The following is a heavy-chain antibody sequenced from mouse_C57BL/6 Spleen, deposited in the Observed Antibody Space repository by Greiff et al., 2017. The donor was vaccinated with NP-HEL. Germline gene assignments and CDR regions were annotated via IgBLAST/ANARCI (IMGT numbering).Heavy chain of an antibody. CDR3: ARDHYSPYFDY. Sequence: EVQVVESGGGLVKPGGSLKLSCAASGFTFSSYAMSWVRQTPEKRLKWVATISDGGSYTYYPDNVKGRFTISRDNAKNNLYLQMSHLKSEDTAMYYCARDHYSPYFDYWGQGTTLTVSS. CDR2: ISDGGSYT. CDR1: GFTFSSYA. J-gene: IGHJ2*01. V-gene: IGHV5-4*01. D-gene: IGHD2-12*01.